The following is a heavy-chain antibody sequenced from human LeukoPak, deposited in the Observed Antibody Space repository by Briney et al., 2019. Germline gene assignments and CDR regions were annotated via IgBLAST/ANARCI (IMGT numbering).Heavy chain of an antibody. CDR3: AREIVGATHAFDI. J-gene: IGHJ3*02. Sequence: PGGSLRLSCAASGFTFSSYGMNWVRQAPGKGLEWVSYISGSSSTTYYADSVKGRFTISRDNAKNSLYLQMNSLRAEDTAVYYCAREIVGATHAFDIWGQGTMVTVSS. D-gene: IGHD1-26*01. V-gene: IGHV3-48*04. CDR1: GFTFSSYG. CDR2: ISGSSSTT.